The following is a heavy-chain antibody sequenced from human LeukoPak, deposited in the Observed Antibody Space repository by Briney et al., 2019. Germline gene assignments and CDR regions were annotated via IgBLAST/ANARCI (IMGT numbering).Heavy chain of an antibody. CDR3: ARAWDFWSGFDY. CDR1: GGTFSSYA. J-gene: IGHJ4*02. CDR2: IIPIFGTA. Sequence: SVKVSCKASGGTFSSYATSWVRQAPGQGLEWMGGIIPIFGTANYAQKFQGRVTITADESMSTAYMELSSLRSEDTAVYYCARAWDFWSGFDYWGQGTLVTVSS. D-gene: IGHD3-3*01. V-gene: IGHV1-69*13.